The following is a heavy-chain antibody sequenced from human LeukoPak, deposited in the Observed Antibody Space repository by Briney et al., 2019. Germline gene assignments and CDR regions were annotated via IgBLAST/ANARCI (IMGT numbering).Heavy chain of an antibody. CDR3: AVTRTIFGVVIEYNWFDP. Sequence: GESLKISCKASGYSFTSYWIGWVRQMPGKGLEWMGIIYPGDSDTRYSPSLQGQVTISADKSISTAYLQWSSLKASDTAMYYCAVTRTIFGVVIEYNWFDPWGQGTLVTVSS. CDR1: GYSFTSYW. V-gene: IGHV5-51*01. J-gene: IGHJ5*02. D-gene: IGHD3-3*01. CDR2: IYPGDSDT.